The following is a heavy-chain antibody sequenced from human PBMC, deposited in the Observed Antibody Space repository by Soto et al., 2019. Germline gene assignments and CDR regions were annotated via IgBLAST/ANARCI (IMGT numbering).Heavy chain of an antibody. J-gene: IGHJ4*01. Sequence: PSETLSLTCTVSGGSISSSSYYWGWIRQPPGKGLEWIGSIYYSGSTYYNPSLKSRVTISVDTSKNQFSLKLSSVTAADTAVYYCASRPKNRGFAYWGQGTLVTVSS. CDR3: ASRPKNRGFAY. CDR1: GGSISSSSYY. V-gene: IGHV4-39*01. CDR2: IYYSGST.